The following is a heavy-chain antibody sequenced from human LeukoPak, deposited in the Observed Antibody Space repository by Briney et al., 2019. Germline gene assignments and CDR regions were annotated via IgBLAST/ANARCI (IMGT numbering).Heavy chain of an antibody. Sequence: ASVKVSCKTSGYTFSSFGINWVRQAPGQGLEWMGWIDTDNGNTNYAQKFQGRLSMTTETSTSTAYLEVRSLRSDDTALYYCVRGSGNFQAVPFDHWGHGTLVTVSS. CDR1: GYTFSSFG. D-gene: IGHD3-10*01. J-gene: IGHJ4*01. V-gene: IGHV1-18*01. CDR2: IDTDNGNT. CDR3: VRGSGNFQAVPFDH.